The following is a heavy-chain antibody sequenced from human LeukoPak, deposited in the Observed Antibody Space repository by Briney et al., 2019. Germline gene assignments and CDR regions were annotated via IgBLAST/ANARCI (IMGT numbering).Heavy chain of an antibody. J-gene: IGHJ6*03. CDR2: INWNGGST. CDR3: ATVPAASNYYYYYMDV. D-gene: IGHD2-2*01. V-gene: IGHV3-20*04. Sequence: GGSLRLSCAASGFTFDDYGMSWVRQAPGKGLEWVSGINWNGGSTGYADSVKGRFTISRDNAKNSLYLQMNSLRAEDTALYYCATVPAASNYYYYYMDVWGKGITVTVSS. CDR1: GFTFDDYG.